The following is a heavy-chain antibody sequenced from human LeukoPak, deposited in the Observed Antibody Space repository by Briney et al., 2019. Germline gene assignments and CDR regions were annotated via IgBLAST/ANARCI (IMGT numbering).Heavy chain of an antibody. D-gene: IGHD3-10*01. CDR2: MNPNSGNT. CDR1: GYTFTSYD. J-gene: IGHJ6*03. CDR3: ARGLTMVRGVIIQNLRYYMDV. V-gene: IGHV1-8*03. Sequence: ASVKVSCKASGYTFTSYDINWVRQATGQGLEWMGWMNPNSGNTGYAQKFQGRVTITRNTSISTAYMELSGLRSEDTAVYYCARGLTMVRGVIIQNLRYYMDVWGKGTTVTVSS.